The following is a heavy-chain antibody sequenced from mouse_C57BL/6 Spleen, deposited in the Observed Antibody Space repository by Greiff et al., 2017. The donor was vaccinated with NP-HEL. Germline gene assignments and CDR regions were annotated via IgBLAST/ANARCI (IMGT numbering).Heavy chain of an antibody. J-gene: IGHJ2*01. V-gene: IGHV14-3*01. CDR2: IDPANGNT. Sequence: IQLQQSVAELVRPGASVKLSCTASGFNIKNTYMHWVKQRPEQGLEWIGRIDPANGNTKYAPKFQGKATITADTSSNTAYLQLSSLTSEDTAIYYCARGIYYDYGDFDYWGQGTTLTVSS. D-gene: IGHD2-4*01. CDR1: GFNIKNTY. CDR3: ARGIYYDYGDFDY.